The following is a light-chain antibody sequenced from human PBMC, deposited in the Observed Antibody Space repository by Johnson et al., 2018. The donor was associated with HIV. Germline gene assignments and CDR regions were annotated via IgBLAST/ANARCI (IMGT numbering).Light chain of an antibody. CDR3: GTWDSSLSAFYA. Sequence: QSVLTQPPSVSAAPGQKVTISCSGNRSNIGDNFVSWYQHLPGTAPKLLVYDNSKRPSGIPDRFSGSKSGTSATLGITGLQTGDEADYYCGTWDSSLSAFYAFGTGTKVTVL. CDR1: RSNIGDNF. V-gene: IGLV1-51*01. CDR2: DNS. J-gene: IGLJ1*01.